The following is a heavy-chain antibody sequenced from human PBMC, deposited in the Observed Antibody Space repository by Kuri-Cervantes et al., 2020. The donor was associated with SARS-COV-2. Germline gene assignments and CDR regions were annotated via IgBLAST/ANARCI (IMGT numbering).Heavy chain of an antibody. V-gene: IGHV3-11*04. D-gene: IGHD2-15*01. J-gene: IGHJ3*02. Sequence: GESLKISCAASGFTFSDYYMSWIRQAPGKGLEWVSYISSSGSTIYYADSVKGRFTISRDNAKNSLYLLMNTLRAEDTAVYYCARDRVVEAFDIWGQGTMVTVSS. CDR1: GFTFSDYY. CDR2: ISSSGSTI. CDR3: ARDRVVEAFDI.